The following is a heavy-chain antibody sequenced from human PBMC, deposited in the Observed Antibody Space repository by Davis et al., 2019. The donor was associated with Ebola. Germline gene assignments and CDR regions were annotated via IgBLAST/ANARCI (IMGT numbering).Heavy chain of an antibody. D-gene: IGHD5-12*01. J-gene: IGHJ6*02. CDR1: GFTFSSYS. CDR3: ARDWATRGVNGMDV. V-gene: IGHV3-48*02. Sequence: PGGSLRLSCAASGFTFSSYSMNWVRQAPGKGLEWVSYISSSSTTIYYADSVKGRFTISRDNAKNSLYLQMNSLRDEDTAVYYCARDWATRGVNGMDVWGQGTTVTVSS. CDR2: ISSSSTTI.